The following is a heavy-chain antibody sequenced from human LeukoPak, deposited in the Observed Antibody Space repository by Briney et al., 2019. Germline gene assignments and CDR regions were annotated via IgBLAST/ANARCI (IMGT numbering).Heavy chain of an antibody. CDR1: GFTFGTYW. J-gene: IGHJ4*02. CDR3: ARDGHLEPPSFDY. Sequence: PGGSLRLSCAASGFTFGTYWMSWVRQAPGKGLAWVANIKQDGSEKYYVDSVKGRFTISRDNAKNSLYLQMNGLRAEDTAVYYCARDGHLEPPSFDYWGQGTLVTVSS. D-gene: IGHD1-1*01. CDR2: IKQDGSEK. V-gene: IGHV3-7*01.